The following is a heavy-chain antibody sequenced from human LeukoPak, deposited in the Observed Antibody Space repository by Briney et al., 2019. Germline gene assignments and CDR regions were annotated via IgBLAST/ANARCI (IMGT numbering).Heavy chain of an antibody. CDR2: IYYSGST. Sequence: SETLSLTCTVSGGSISSYYWSWIRQPPGKGLEWIGYIYYSGSTNYNPSLKSRVTISVDTYNNQFSLRLSSVTAADTAVYYCARLRLGSAFDIWGQGTMVTVSS. D-gene: IGHD3-16*01. CDR1: GGSISSYY. V-gene: IGHV4-59*08. CDR3: ARLRLGSAFDI. J-gene: IGHJ3*02.